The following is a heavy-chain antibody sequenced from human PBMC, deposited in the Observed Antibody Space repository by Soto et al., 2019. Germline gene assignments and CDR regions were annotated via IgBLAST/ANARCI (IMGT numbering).Heavy chain of an antibody. J-gene: IGHJ4*02. CDR1: GFTFSNYA. V-gene: IGHV3-33*01. D-gene: IGHD3-3*01. Sequence: QVQLVESGGGVVQPGRSLRLSCAASGFTFSNYAMNWVRQAPGKGLEWVAVIWSDVNKKYYGEAVKGRFTISSNNSKNTTYIEMNSLRGEDTAVYYCAATRRGSTWRDAIDFWGQGTLVTVSS. CDR3: AATRRGSTWRDAIDF. CDR2: IWSDVNKK.